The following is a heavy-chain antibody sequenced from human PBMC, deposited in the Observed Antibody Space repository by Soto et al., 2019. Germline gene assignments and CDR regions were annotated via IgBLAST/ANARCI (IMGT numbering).Heavy chain of an antibody. Sequence: GGSLRLSCAASGFTFSSCSMNWVRQAPGKGLEWVSSISSSSSYIYYADSVKGRFTISRDNAKNSLYLQMNSLRAEDTAVYYCARDQSDRDAFDIWGQGTMVTVSS. CDR2: ISSSSSYI. J-gene: IGHJ3*02. V-gene: IGHV3-21*01. CDR1: GFTFSSCS. D-gene: IGHD2-21*02. CDR3: ARDQSDRDAFDI.